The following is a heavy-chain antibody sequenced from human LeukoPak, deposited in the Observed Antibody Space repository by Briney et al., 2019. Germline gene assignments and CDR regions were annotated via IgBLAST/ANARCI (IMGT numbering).Heavy chain of an antibody. D-gene: IGHD3-10*01. J-gene: IGHJ3*02. CDR3: AKSNGYGLVDI. V-gene: IGHV4-59*12. Sequence: PSETLSLTCTVSGGSISSYYWSWIRQPPGKGLEWIGCIYYSGYTNYKSSLKSRVTISVDTSKNQFSLKLNSVTAADTAVYYCAKSNGYGLVDIWGQGTMVTVSS. CDR1: GGSISSYY. CDR2: IYYSGYT.